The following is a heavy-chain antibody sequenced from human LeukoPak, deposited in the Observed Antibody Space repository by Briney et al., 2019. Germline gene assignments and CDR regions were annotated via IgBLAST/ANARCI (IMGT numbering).Heavy chain of an antibody. CDR1: GGTFSSYT. CDR2: IIPILGIA. J-gene: IGHJ4*02. V-gene: IGHV1-69*04. D-gene: IGHD2-15*01. Sequence: ASVKVSCKASGGTFSSYTISWVRQAPGQGLEWMGRIIPILGIANYAQKFQGRVTITADKSTSTAYMELSGLRSEDTAVYYCARDPLRYCSGGSCYSNDYWGQGTLVTVSS. CDR3: ARDPLRYCSGGSCYSNDY.